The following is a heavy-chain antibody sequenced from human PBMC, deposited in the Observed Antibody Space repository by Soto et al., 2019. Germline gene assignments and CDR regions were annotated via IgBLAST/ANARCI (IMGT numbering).Heavy chain of an antibody. CDR3: ALSHTVTTDY. Sequence: EVQLVESGGGLVQPGGSLSLSCAASGLTFSSYWMHWVRQAPGKGLVWVSRINSAGSSTSYADSVKGRFTISRDNAKNTLYLQMNSLRAEDTAVYYCALSHTVTTDYWGQGTLVTVSS. D-gene: IGHD4-17*01. J-gene: IGHJ4*02. V-gene: IGHV3-74*01. CDR2: INSAGSST. CDR1: GLTFSSYW.